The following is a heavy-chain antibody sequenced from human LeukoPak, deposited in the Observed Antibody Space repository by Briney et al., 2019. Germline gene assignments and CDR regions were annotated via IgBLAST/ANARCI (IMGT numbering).Heavy chain of an antibody. Sequence: SETLSLTCSVSGASISSHYWSWIRQPAGKGLEWIGHFYTNGNTNYNPSLNSRVTMSVDTSRNQFSLSLRSVTAADTAVYYCASYGDYVAFDIWGQGTMVTASS. CDR2: FYTNGNT. J-gene: IGHJ3*02. V-gene: IGHV4-4*07. D-gene: IGHD4-17*01. CDR1: GASISSHY. CDR3: ASYGDYVAFDI.